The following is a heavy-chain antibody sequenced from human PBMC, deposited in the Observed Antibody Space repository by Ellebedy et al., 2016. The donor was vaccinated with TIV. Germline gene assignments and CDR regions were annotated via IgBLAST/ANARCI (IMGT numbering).Heavy chain of an antibody. J-gene: IGHJ3*01. CDR2: ISSGSSTI. CDR3: VRNLYIVVLTNGYDAFDV. CDR1: GFTFSNYG. V-gene: IGHV3-48*04. D-gene: IGHD2-21*02. Sequence: GGSLRLSXAVSGFTFSNYGLNWVRQTPGKGLEWVSYISSGSSTIDYADSVQGRFTISRDNAKNSLYLQINSLRAEDTAVYYCVRNLYIVVLTNGYDAFDVWGQGTIVTVSS.